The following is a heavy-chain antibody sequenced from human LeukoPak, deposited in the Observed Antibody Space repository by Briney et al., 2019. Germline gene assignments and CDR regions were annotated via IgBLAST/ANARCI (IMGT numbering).Heavy chain of an antibody. D-gene: IGHD2-15*01. CDR2: IYTSGST. CDR1: GGSISSYY. J-gene: IGHJ4*02. Sequence: PSETLSLTCTVSGGSISSYYWSWIRQPAGKGLEWIGRIYTSGSTNYNPSLKSRVTMSVDTSKNQFSLKLSSVTAADTAVYYCARGYCSGGSCYGEYYFDYWGQGTLVTVSS. V-gene: IGHV4-4*07. CDR3: ARGYCSGGSCYGEYYFDY.